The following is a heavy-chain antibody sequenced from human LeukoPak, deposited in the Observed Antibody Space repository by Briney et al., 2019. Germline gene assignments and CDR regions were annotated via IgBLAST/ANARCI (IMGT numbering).Heavy chain of an antibody. Sequence: GGSLRLSCADSGFTFSSYALSWVRQAPGKGLEWVSAISVSGGSTYYAESVKGRFIISRDNSKNTLYLQMNSLRAEDTAVYYCAKDRKVYAVWGQGTLVTVSS. CDR1: GFTFSSYA. V-gene: IGHV3-23*01. J-gene: IGHJ1*01. CDR2: ISVSGGST. CDR3: AKDRKVYAV. D-gene: IGHD2/OR15-2a*01.